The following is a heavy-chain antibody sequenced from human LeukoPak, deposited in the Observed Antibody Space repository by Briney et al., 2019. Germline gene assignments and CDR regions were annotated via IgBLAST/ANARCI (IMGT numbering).Heavy chain of an antibody. Sequence: GGSLRLSCAASGFTFSIYRMNWVRQAPGKGLEWVAKINQDGSEKDYVDSVKGRFAISRDNTRNSLYLQMSSLREENTAVDYCASDSRCTGITCRSPGVDYWGQGTLVTVSS. CDR1: GFTFSIYR. V-gene: IGHV3-7*01. J-gene: IGHJ4*02. CDR2: INQDGSEK. CDR3: ASDSRCTGITCRSPGVDY. D-gene: IGHD2-8*02.